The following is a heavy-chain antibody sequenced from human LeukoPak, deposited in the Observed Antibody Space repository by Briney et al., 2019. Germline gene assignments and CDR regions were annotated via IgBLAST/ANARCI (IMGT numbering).Heavy chain of an antibody. Sequence: AASVKVSCKASGYTFTGYYMHWVRQAPGQGLEWMGWINPNNGDTNYTQKFQGRVTMTRDTSISTAYMELSRLRSDDTAVYYCARIYYDSSGYLKGRVDFWGQGTLVTVSS. CDR3: ARIYYDSSGYLKGRVDF. CDR2: INPNNGDT. V-gene: IGHV1-2*02. CDR1: GYTFTGYY. J-gene: IGHJ4*02. D-gene: IGHD3-22*01.